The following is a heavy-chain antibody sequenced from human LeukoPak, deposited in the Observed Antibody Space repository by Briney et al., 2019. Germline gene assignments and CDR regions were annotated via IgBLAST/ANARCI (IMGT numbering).Heavy chain of an antibody. J-gene: IGHJ4*02. V-gene: IGHV3-48*03. D-gene: IGHD3-9*01. CDR1: GFPYSRYQ. CDR3: ARARTYYDILTDYPYYFVY. Sequence: GGSLRLSCVASGFPYSRYQMNWVRQAPGKGLEWVSYISSSGSIMFYADSVKGRFTISRDNAKNSLYLHMDSLRAEDTAVYCCARARTYYDILTDYPYYFVYWGQGTLVTVSS. CDR2: ISSSGSIM.